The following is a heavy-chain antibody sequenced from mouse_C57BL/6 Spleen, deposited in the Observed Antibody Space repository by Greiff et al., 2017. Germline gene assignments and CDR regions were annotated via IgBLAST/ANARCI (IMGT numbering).Heavy chain of an antibody. CDR3: TGFYGSLMDY. CDR1: GFTFSSYA. Sequence: EVKLMESGEGLVKPGGSLKLSCAASGFTFSSYAMSWVRQTPEKRLEWVAYISSGGDYIYYADPVKGRFTISRDNARNTLYLQMSSLKSEDTAMYYCTGFYGSLMDYWGQGTSVTVSS. V-gene: IGHV5-9-1*02. D-gene: IGHD1-1*01. CDR2: ISSGGDYI. J-gene: IGHJ4*01.